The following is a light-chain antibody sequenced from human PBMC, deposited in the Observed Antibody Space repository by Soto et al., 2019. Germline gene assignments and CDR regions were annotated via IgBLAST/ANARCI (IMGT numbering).Light chain of an antibody. J-gene: IGKJ1*01. CDR2: AAS. CDR3: LQHSSYRS. CDR1: QGIGND. V-gene: IGKV1-17*01. Sequence: DIQMTQSPSSLSASVGDRVTITCRASQGIGNDLGWYQQKPGKALKRLIYAASSLQSGVPARFSGSGSGTEFTLTINSLQPEDFATYYSLQHSSYRSFGQGTKVDIK.